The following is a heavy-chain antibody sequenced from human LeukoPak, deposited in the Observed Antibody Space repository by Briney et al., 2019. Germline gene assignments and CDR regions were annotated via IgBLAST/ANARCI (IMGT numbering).Heavy chain of an antibody. CDR2: ISNDGSII. J-gene: IGHJ1*01. V-gene: IGHV3-74*01. CDR1: GFTFSSYW. D-gene: IGHD3-22*01. CDR3: ASGGDTDSRYFKY. Sequence: GGSLRLSCADSGFTFSSYWMHWVRQAPGKGLVWVSRISNDGSIINYADSVTGRITISRDNSKDTLYLQMNSLRAEDTAVYYCASGGDTDSRYFKYWGQGTLVTVSS.